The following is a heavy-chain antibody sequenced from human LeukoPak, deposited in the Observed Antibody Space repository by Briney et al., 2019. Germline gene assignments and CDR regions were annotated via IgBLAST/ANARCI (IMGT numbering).Heavy chain of an antibody. Sequence: SETLSLTCTVSGGSISSSSYYWGWIRQPPGKRLEWIGSMYYSGSTYYNPSLKSRVTISVDTSKNQFSLKLSSVTAADTAVYCCARDSVDILTGYYYFDYWGQRTLVTVSS. CDR1: GGSISSSSYY. J-gene: IGHJ4*02. CDR3: ARDSVDILTGYYYFDY. CDR2: MYYSGST. D-gene: IGHD3-9*01. V-gene: IGHV4-39*07.